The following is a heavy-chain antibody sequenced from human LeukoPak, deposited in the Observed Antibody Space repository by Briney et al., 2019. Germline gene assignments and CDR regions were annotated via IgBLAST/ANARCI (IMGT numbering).Heavy chain of an antibody. Sequence: PGGSLRLSRAASVLTFSSFGMHGVRHAPGKGLECASAISYDGSNKYYRDYVKGRFTISRDNSKNTRYLQMNSLGAEDTAVYYCARHLWNTVTTLGYWGQGALVTVSS. J-gene: IGHJ4*02. CDR2: ISYDGSNK. V-gene: IGHV3-33*05. CDR1: VLTFSSFG. CDR3: ARHLWNTVTTLGY. D-gene: IGHD4-11*01.